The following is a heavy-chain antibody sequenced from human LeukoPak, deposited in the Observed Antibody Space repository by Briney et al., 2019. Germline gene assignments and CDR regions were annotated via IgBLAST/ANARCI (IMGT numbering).Heavy chain of an antibody. J-gene: IGHJ4*02. Sequence: GASVKVSCKASGYTFTSYDINWVRQATGQGLEWMGWMNPNSGNTGYAQKFQGRVTMTRNTSISTAYMELSSLRSEDTAVYYCARKSSSRPYYFDYWGQGTLVTVSS. CDR2: MNPNSGNT. CDR1: GYTFTSYD. V-gene: IGHV1-8*01. D-gene: IGHD6-13*01. CDR3: ARKSSSRPYYFDY.